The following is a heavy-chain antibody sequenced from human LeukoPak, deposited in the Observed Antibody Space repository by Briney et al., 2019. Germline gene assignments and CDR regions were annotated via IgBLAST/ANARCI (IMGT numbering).Heavy chain of an antibody. CDR2: INPNSGGT. CDR3: ARGSSEWLVRMDY. J-gene: IGHJ4*02. V-gene: IGHV1-2*02. CDR1: GYTFTGYY. Sequence: ASVKVSCKASGYTFTGYYMHWVRQAPGQGLEWMGWINPNSGGTNYAQKSQGRVTMTRDTSISTAYMELSRLRSDDTAVYYCARGSSEWLVRMDYWGQGTLVTVSS. D-gene: IGHD6-19*01.